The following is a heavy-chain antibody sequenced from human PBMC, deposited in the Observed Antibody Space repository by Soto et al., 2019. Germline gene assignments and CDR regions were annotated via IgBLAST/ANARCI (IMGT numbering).Heavy chain of an antibody. J-gene: IGHJ4*02. D-gene: IGHD3-10*01. CDR2: ISGIKNYI. Sequence: EVQLVESGGGLVNLGGSLTLSCAASGFTFSYYPLHWVRRAPGKGLEWVSSISGIKNYIRYADSVKGRFTISRDNAKTSLYLQMNSLTAEDTAVYYCAREGVHNYTEYYFDYWGQGTLVTVSS. V-gene: IGHV3-21*06. CDR3: AREGVHNYTEYYFDY. CDR1: GFTFSYYP.